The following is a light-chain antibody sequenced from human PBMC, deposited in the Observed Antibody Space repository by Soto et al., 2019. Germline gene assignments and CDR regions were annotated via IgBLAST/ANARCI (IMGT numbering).Light chain of an antibody. J-gene: IGLJ2*01. CDR1: SSDVGGYNY. CDR2: EVT. Sequence: QSALTQPASVSGSPGQSITISCTGTSSDVGGYNYVCWYQQHPGKAPKLIIYEVTNRPSGVSNLFSAYKSGNTASLSISGLQAEDEADYYCSSYASSGTVVFGGGTKLTVL. CDR3: SSYASSGTVV. V-gene: IGLV2-14*03.